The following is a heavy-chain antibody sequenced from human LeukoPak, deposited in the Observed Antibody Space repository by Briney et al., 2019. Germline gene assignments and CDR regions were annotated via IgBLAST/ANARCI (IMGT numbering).Heavy chain of an antibody. V-gene: IGHV4-39*07. D-gene: IGHD1-26*01. J-gene: IGHJ4*02. CDR1: GGSISSSSYY. CDR3: ARVRRPWELNSYFDY. Sequence: SETLSLTCTVSGGSISSSSYYWGWIRQPPGKGLEWIGSIYYSVSTYYNPSLKSRVTISVDTSKNQFSLKLRSVTAADTAVYYCARVRRPWELNSYFDYWGQGTLVTVSS. CDR2: IYYSVST.